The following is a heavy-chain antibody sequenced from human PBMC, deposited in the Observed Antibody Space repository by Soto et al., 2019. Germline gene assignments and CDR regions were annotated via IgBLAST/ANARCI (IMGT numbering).Heavy chain of an antibody. CDR1: GYSFTIYW. CDR2: IDPSDSYT. V-gene: IGHV5-10-1*01. Sequence: GESLKISCKGSGYSFTIYWISWVRQMPGKGLEWMGRIDPSDSYTNYSPSFQGRVTISADKSISTAYLQWSSLKASDTAMYYCARPGYHDPGAFDIWGQGTMVTVSS. J-gene: IGHJ3*02. CDR3: ARPGYHDPGAFDI. D-gene: IGHD2-15*01.